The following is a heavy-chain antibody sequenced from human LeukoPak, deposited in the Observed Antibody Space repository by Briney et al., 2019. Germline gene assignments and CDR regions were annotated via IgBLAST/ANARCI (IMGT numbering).Heavy chain of an antibody. Sequence: SETLSLTCTVSGGSISNYYWTWIRQPPGKGLEWIGYIYYSGSTYYNPSLKSRVTISVDTSKNQFSLTLNSVTAADTAVYYCARDGFRGVYGSGSSWFDPWGQGTLVTVSS. V-gene: IGHV4-59*01. CDR3: ARDGFRGVYGSGSSWFDP. CDR1: GGSISNYY. CDR2: IYYSGST. D-gene: IGHD3-10*01. J-gene: IGHJ5*02.